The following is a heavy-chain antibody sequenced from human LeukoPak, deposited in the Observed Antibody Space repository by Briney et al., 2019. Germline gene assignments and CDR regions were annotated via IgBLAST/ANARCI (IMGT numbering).Heavy chain of an antibody. CDR2: IRYDGSNK. CDR1: GFTFSSYG. V-gene: IGHV3-30*02. J-gene: IGHJ4*02. CDR3: ASRDDILTGYCS. D-gene: IGHD3-9*01. Sequence: GGSLRLSYAASGFTFSSYGMHWVRQAPGKGLEWVAFIRYDGSNKYYADSVKGRFTISRDNSKNTLYPQMNSLRAEDTAVYYCASRDDILTGYCSWGQGTLVTVSS.